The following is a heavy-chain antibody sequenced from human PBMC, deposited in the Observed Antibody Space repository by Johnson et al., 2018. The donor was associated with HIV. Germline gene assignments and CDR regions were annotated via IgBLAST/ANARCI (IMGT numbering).Heavy chain of an antibody. J-gene: IGHJ3*02. Sequence: QVQLVESGGGVVQPGRSLRLSCAASGFTFNTYAIHWVRQAPGKGLEWVAVISYDGSYKYFADSVKGRFTISRDNSKNTLYLQMNSLRPEDTAVYYCASGGHYDWNACDIWGQGTMVTVSS. D-gene: IGHD1-1*01. CDR3: ASGGHYDWNACDI. CDR1: GFTFNTYA. CDR2: ISYDGSYK. V-gene: IGHV3-30-3*01.